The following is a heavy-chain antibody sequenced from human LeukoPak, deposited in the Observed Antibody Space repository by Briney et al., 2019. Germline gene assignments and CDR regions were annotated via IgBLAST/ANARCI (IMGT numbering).Heavy chain of an antibody. Sequence: ASVKVSCKASGYTFTDYYIHWVRQAPGQGLEWMGWVNPNNGGTNYAQKFQGRVTMTGDTSISTAYMEVSNLRSDDTAVYHCARDRIAAPDDFDYWGQGTPVTVSS. D-gene: IGHD6-13*01. CDR2: VNPNNGGT. J-gene: IGHJ4*02. V-gene: IGHV1-2*02. CDR3: ARDRIAAPDDFDY. CDR1: GYTFTDYY.